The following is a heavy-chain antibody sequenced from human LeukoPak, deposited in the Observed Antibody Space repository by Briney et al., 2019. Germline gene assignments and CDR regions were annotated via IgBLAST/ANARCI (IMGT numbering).Heavy chain of an antibody. CDR1: GGSIRSGSHY. J-gene: IGHJ4*02. Sequence: PSETLSLTCTVSGGSIRSGSHYWAWLRQPPGKGLEWIVSIYYSGSTYYNPSLENRATISIDTSKNHFSLKLSSLSAADTSVYYCAKRDDSGGNLVDLWGQGTLVTVS. CDR3: AKRDDSGGNLVDL. V-gene: IGHV4-39*02. CDR2: IYYSGST. D-gene: IGHD3-22*01.